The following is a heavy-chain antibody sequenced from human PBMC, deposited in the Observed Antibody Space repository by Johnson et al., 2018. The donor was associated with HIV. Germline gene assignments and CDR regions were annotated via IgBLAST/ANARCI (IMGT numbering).Heavy chain of an antibody. CDR1: AFTVSSNY. CDR2: IYSDGST. D-gene: IGHD2-15*01. V-gene: IGHV3-66*01. J-gene: IGHJ3*02. Sequence: VQLVESGGGLVQPGGSLRLSCVATAFTVSSNYMSWVRQAPGKGLEWVSAIYSDGSTYYAASVKGRFTISRDSSKNTLYFQLNSLRAEDTAVYYCARDKYCSGGSCYLDAFDIWGQGTMVIVSS. CDR3: ARDKYCSGGSCYLDAFDI.